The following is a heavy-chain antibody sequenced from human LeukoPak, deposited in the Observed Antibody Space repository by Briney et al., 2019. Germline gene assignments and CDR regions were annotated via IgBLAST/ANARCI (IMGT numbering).Heavy chain of an antibody. D-gene: IGHD6-13*01. CDR3: AVGEQQLAY. V-gene: IGHV4-59*08. CDR1: GDSISTYY. J-gene: IGHJ4*02. Sequence: SETLSLTCTVSGDSISTYYWSWIRQPPGKGLEWIGYLYYTGSTNYNPSLKSRVTISVDRSKKQFSLKVSSVTAADTAVYYCAVGEQQLAYWGQGTLVTVSS. CDR2: LYYTGST.